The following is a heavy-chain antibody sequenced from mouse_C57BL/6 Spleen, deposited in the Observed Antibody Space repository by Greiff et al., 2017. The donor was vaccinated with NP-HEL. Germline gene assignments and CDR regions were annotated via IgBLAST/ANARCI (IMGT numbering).Heavy chain of an antibody. V-gene: IGHV1-82*01. CDR2: IYPGDGDT. J-gene: IGHJ3*01. CDR3: LIYYDYDWFAY. Sequence: FPLQPSGPALVPPGASVPISCKASGYAFSSSWMNWVKQRPGKGLEWIGRIYPGDGDTNYNGKFKGKATLTADKSSSTAYMQLSSLTSEDSAVYFCLIYYDYDWFAYWGQGTLVTVSA. D-gene: IGHD2-4*01. CDR1: GYAFSSSW.